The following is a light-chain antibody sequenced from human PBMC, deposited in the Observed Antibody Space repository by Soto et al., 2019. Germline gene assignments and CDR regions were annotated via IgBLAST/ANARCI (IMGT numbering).Light chain of an antibody. CDR1: QGVSRY. CDR2: DAS. CDR3: QQRTNWPYT. V-gene: IGKV3-11*01. Sequence: ETVLTQSPATLSLSPGERATLSCRASQGVSRYLAWYQQKPGQAPRLLIYDASNRAAGTPARFSGTGSGTDFNLTIRWLESEDFAVYYCQQRTNWPYTFGQGTNLEIK. J-gene: IGKJ2*01.